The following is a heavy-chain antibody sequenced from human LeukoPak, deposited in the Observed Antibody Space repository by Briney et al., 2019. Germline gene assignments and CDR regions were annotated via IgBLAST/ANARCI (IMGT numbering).Heavy chain of an antibody. J-gene: IGHJ4*02. CDR1: GYTFTSYA. D-gene: IGHD3-16*01. V-gene: IGHV1-3*01. Sequence: ASVKVSCKASGYTFTSYAMHWVRQAPGQRLEWMGWINAGNGNTKYSQKFQGRVTITRDTSASTAYMELSSLRSEDTAVYYCAREGDDYVWGSYFGDYWGQGTLVTVSS. CDR2: INAGNGNT. CDR3: AREGDDYVWGSYFGDY.